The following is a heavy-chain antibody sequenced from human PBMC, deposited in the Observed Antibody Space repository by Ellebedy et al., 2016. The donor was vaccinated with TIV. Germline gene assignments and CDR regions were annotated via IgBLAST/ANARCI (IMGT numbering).Heavy chain of an antibody. CDR1: EFTFSTYW. Sequence: GGSLRLXXAVSEFTFSTYWMSWVPQAPGKGLEWVPNIKQDGSEKYYVDSVKGRFTISRDNAKNSLYLQMNSLRTEDTALYYCGKDKAPCSGGNCQRDYYGMDVWGQGTTVTVSS. J-gene: IGHJ6*02. D-gene: IGHD2-15*01. CDR3: GKDKAPCSGGNCQRDYYGMDV. CDR2: IKQDGSEK. V-gene: IGHV3-7*03.